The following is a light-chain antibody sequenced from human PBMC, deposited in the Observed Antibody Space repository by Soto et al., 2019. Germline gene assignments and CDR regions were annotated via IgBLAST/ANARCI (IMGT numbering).Light chain of an antibody. CDR2: DAP. Sequence: EIVLTQSPATLSLSPGERATLSCRASQSVSRYLAWYQQKPGQAPRLLIYDAPNRATGIPARFSGSGSGTDFTLTISSLEPEDFAVYYCQQRSNWPIAFGQGTRLEIK. CDR1: QSVSRY. V-gene: IGKV3-11*01. CDR3: QQRSNWPIA. J-gene: IGKJ5*01.